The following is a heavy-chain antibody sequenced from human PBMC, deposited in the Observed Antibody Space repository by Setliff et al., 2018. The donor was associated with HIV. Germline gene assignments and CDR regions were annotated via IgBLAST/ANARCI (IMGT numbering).Heavy chain of an antibody. Sequence: ASVKVSCKASGYTFTSYFMHWVRQAPGQGLEWMGIINPRGGSTTYAQKFQGRVTVTRDTSTSTVYMELNSLRPEDTAVYYCARGLRGVIKGRYYYMDVWGKGTTVTVSS. CDR3: ARGLRGVIKGRYYYMDV. CDR1: GYTFTSYF. D-gene: IGHD3-10*01. J-gene: IGHJ6*03. CDR2: INPRGGST. V-gene: IGHV1-46*01.